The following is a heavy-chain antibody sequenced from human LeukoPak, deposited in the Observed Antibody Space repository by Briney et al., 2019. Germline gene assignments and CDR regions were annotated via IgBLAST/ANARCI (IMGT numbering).Heavy chain of an antibody. D-gene: IGHD3-3*01. Sequence: GGSLRLSCAASGLTFSYYWMTWVRQAPGKGLEWVANIKQDGSKKQYADSVKGRFTISRDNAKNSLYLQMNSLRAEDTAVYYCASFLEEHGYWGQGTLVTVSS. V-gene: IGHV3-7*01. CDR1: GLTFSYYW. CDR3: ASFLEEHGY. CDR2: IKQDGSKK. J-gene: IGHJ4*02.